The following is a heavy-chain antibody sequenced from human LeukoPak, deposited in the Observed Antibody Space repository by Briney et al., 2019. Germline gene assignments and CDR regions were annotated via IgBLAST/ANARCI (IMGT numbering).Heavy chain of an antibody. D-gene: IGHD6-13*01. CDR2: IYHSGST. J-gene: IGHJ4*02. CDR3: AREGGAAAAFDY. Sequence: SETLSLTCTVSGYSISSGYYWGWIRQPPGKGLEWIGSIYHSGSTYYNPSLKSRVTISVDTSKNQFSLKLSSVTAADTAVYYCAREGGAAAAFDYWGQGSLVTVSP. V-gene: IGHV4-38-2*02. CDR1: GYSISSGYY.